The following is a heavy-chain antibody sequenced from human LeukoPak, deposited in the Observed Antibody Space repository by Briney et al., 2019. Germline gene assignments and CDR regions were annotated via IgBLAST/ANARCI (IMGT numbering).Heavy chain of an antibody. CDR1: GYTFTGYY. V-gene: IGHV1-69*06. J-gene: IGHJ4*02. CDR3: ARSSVVTAMVHLEY. D-gene: IGHD2-21*02. Sequence: SVKVSCKASGYTFTGYYMHWVRQAPGQGLEWMGGIIPIFGAANYAQKFQGRVTITADKSTSTSYMELSSLRSEDTAVYYCARSSVVTAMVHLEYWGQGTLVTDSS. CDR2: IIPIFGAA.